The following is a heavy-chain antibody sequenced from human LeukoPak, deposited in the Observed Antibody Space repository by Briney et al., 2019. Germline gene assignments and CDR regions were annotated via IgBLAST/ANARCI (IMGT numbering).Heavy chain of an antibody. J-gene: IGHJ4*02. V-gene: IGHV3-49*04. D-gene: IGHD3-10*01. CDR2: IRSKTYGGTT. CDR1: GITIGDHA. CDR3: TRDENRLLWLGDLKVTGSGFDF. Sequence: PGGSLRLSCTASGITIGDHAMSWVRQAPGKGLEWVGFIRSKTYGGTTEHAASVEGRFTISRDDSKSIAYLQMNSLKIEDTAVYYCTRDENRLLWLGDLKVTGSGFDFWGQGTLVTVSP.